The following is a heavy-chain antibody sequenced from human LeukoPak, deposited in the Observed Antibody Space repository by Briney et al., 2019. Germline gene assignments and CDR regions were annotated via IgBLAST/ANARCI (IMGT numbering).Heavy chain of an antibody. J-gene: IGHJ3*02. CDR1: GGSFSGYY. D-gene: IGHD2-2*01. V-gene: IGHV4-59*01. CDR2: IYYSGST. Sequence: PSETLSLTCAVYGGSFSGYYWSWIRQPPGKGLEWIGYIYYSGSTNYNPSLKSRVTISVDTSKNQFSLKLSSVTAADTAVYYCARDSYCSSTSCPGAFDIWGQGTMVTVSS. CDR3: ARDSYCSSTSCPGAFDI.